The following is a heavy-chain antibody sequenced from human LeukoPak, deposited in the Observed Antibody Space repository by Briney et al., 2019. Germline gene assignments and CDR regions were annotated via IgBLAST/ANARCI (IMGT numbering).Heavy chain of an antibody. CDR2: IRYDGSSK. Sequence: GGSLRLSCAASGFNLNTYGMHWVRQTPGRGLEWVAFIRYDGSSKYNTDSVKGRFTISRDNSKNTLYLQMNSLRAEDTAVYYCANWFDPWGQGTLVTVSS. V-gene: IGHV3-30*02. CDR3: ANWFDP. J-gene: IGHJ5*02. CDR1: GFNLNTYG.